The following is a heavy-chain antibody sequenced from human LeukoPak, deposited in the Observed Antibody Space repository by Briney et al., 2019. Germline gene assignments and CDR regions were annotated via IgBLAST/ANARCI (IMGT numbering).Heavy chain of an antibody. CDR1: GFTSRSYW. CDR3: ARLMRGYSYGFIDY. J-gene: IGHJ4*02. D-gene: IGHD5-18*01. V-gene: IGHV3-7*05. CDR2: IKQDGSEK. Sequence: GGSLRLSCAASGFTSRSYWMSWVRQAPGKGLEWVANIKQDGSEKYYVDSVKGRFTISRDNAKNSLYLQMNSLRAEDTAVYYCARLMRGYSYGFIDYWGQGTLVTVSS.